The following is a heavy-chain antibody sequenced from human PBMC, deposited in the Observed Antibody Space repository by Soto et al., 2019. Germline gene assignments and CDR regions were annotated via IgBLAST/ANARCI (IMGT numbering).Heavy chain of an antibody. V-gene: IGHV1-18*01. Sequence: GASVKVSCKASGYTFTSYGISWVRQAPGQGLEWMGWISAYNGNTNYAQKLQGRVTMTTDTSTSTAYMELRSLRSDDTAVYYCARVWGYGSGSYSSWFDPWGQGTLVTVSS. CDR1: GYTFTSYG. CDR3: ARVWGYGSGSYSSWFDP. D-gene: IGHD3-10*01. CDR2: ISAYNGNT. J-gene: IGHJ5*02.